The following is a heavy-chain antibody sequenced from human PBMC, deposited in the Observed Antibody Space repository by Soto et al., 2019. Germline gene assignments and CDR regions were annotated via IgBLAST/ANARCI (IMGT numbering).Heavy chain of an antibody. CDR2: MNSDGSDT. J-gene: IGHJ5*02. D-gene: IGHD2-8*01. V-gene: IGHV3-74*01. CDR3: ARXGMGFSNWFDP. Sequence: GGSLRLSCAASGFTFSSYWMHWVRQAPGKGLVWVSRMNSDGSDTYYADSVKGRFTISRDNARNTVYLQMNSLRVEDTAVYYCARXGMGFSNWFDPRGQGTLVTVYS. CDR1: GFTFSSYW.